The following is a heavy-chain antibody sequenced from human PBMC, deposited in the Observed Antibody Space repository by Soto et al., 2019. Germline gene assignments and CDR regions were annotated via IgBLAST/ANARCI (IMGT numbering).Heavy chain of an antibody. V-gene: IGHV3-48*02. CDR2: ISGRGTTI. Sequence: GGSLRLSCAASGFSFSSYAMNWVRQAPGKGRGWVSSISGRGTTIYYADSVKGRFTVSRDNAQNSLFLQVDSLRDEDTAVSYCARLGFFTGTNSNHYFYYYAMDIWGQGTTFTVSS. CDR1: GFSFSSYA. D-gene: IGHD2-8*02. CDR3: ARLGFFTGTNSNHYFYYYAMDI. J-gene: IGHJ6*02.